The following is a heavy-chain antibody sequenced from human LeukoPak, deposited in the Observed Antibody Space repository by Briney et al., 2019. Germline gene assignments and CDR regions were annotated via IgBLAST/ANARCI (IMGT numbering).Heavy chain of an antibody. D-gene: IGHD4-11*01. CDR1: GFAFSSYA. J-gene: IGHJ4*02. V-gene: IGHV3-30-3*01. CDR2: ISYDGSNK. Sequence: PGGSLRLSCAASGFAFSSYAMHWVRQAPGKGLEWVAVISYDGSNKYYADSVKSRFTISRDNSKNTLYLQMNSLRAEDTAVYYCAIGARSNYVSAPYDYWGQGTLVTVSS. CDR3: AIGARSNYVSAPYDY.